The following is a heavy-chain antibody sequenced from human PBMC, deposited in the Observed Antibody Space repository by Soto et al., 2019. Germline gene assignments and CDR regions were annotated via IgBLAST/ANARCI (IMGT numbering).Heavy chain of an antibody. D-gene: IGHD3-9*01. CDR3: ACRYYDTLNGLHYYVDY. CDR2: IYWDDDR. CDR1: GFSLSTSGMG. Sequence: QVTLKEAGPTLLKPTQTLTLTCTFSGFSLSTSGMGVGWIRQPPGKALEWLALIYWDDDRRHSPSLQSRLTITMDTTKNQGVLTSTNMYTVDKATSYSACRYYDTLNGLHYYVDYRGQRTLFTVSS. V-gene: IGHV2-5*02. J-gene: IGHJ4*02.